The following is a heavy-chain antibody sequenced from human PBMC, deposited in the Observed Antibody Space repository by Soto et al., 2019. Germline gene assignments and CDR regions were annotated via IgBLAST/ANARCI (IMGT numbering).Heavy chain of an antibody. CDR2: IYYSGST. J-gene: IGHJ4*02. D-gene: IGHD3-22*01. CDR1: GGSISSSSYY. Sequence: SETLSLTCTVSGGSISSSSYYWGWIRQPPGKGLEWIGSIYYSGSTYSNPSLKGRVTITVTKSKSQFSLQLSSVTADDTAVYYCAKHGPGTYYVSSGYFSRNPFDYWGQGTLVTVSS. V-gene: IGHV4-39*01. CDR3: AKHGPGTYYVSSGYFSRNPFDY.